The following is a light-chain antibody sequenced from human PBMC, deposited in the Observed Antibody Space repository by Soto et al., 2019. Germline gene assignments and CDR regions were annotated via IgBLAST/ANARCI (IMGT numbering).Light chain of an antibody. V-gene: IGLV2-14*01. CDR3: ASYRSANTLVV. Sequence: QSVVTQPASVSVSPGQSITISCTGTSRDIGNYNYVSWYQHHPGKALKLMIYEVTSRPSGVSDRFSGSKSGMTASLTISGLQPEDEADYFCASYRSANTLVVFGTGTKVTVL. J-gene: IGLJ1*01. CDR2: EVT. CDR1: SRDIGNYNY.